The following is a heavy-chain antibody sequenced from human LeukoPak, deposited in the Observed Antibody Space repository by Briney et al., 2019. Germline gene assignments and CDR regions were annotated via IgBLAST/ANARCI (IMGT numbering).Heavy chain of an antibody. CDR3: ATNYYDSSGHYSSRYYFDY. CDR1: GFTFSSYG. Sequence: SGGSLRLSCAASGFTFSSYGMHWVRQAPGKGLEWVAVIWYDGSNKYYADSVKGRFTISRDNSNNTLYLRMNSLRAEDTAVYYCATNYYDSSGHYSSRYYFDYWGQGTLVTVSS. J-gene: IGHJ4*02. CDR2: IWYDGSNK. V-gene: IGHV3-33*01. D-gene: IGHD3-22*01.